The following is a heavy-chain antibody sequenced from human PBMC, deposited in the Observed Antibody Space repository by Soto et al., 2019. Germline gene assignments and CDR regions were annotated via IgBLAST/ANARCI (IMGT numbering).Heavy chain of an antibody. Sequence: QVQLVQSGAEVKKPGASVKVSCKASGYTFTSHYMHWVRQAPGQGLEWMGIINPSSGSTNYAQKFQGRGTMTRDTSTTTVYMELSSLRAEDTAVYYCAIDRGRLLHFINFDYWGQGTLVTVSS. CDR3: AIDRGRLLHFINFDY. CDR2: INPSSGST. J-gene: IGHJ4*02. D-gene: IGHD1-26*01. V-gene: IGHV1-46*01. CDR1: GYTFTSHY.